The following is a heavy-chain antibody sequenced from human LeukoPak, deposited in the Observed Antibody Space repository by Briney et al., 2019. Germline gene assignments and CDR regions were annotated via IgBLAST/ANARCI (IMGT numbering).Heavy chain of an antibody. CDR1: DGSISSGIYY. CDR3: ARELVYSYGHFDY. CDR2: IYTSGST. V-gene: IGHV4-61*02. Sequence: KPSHTLSLTYTVSDGSISSGIYYWNCIRQPPGKGLEWIGRIYTSGSTNYNPSLKSRVTISVDTSKNQFSLKLSSVTAADTAVYYCARELVYSYGHFDYWGQGTLVTVSS. J-gene: IGHJ4*02. D-gene: IGHD5-18*01.